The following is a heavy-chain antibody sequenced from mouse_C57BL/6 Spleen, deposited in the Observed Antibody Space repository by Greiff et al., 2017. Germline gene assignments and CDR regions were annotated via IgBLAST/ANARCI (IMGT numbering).Heavy chain of an antibody. J-gene: IGHJ4*01. CDR3: ARSGYGNFYYYAMDY. CDR1: GYTFTSYD. Sequence: QVQLQQSGPELVKPGASVKLSCKASGYTFTSYDINWVKQRPGQGLEWIGWIYPRDGSTKYNEKFKGKATLTVDTSSSTAYMELHSLTSEDSAVYFCARSGYGNFYYYAMDYWGQGTSVTVSS. V-gene: IGHV1-85*01. CDR2: IYPRDGST. D-gene: IGHD2-1*01.